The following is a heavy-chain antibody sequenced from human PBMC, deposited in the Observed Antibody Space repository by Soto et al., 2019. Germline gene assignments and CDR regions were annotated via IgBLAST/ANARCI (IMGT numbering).Heavy chain of an antibody. D-gene: IGHD3-3*01. V-gene: IGHV1-18*01. CDR2: ISAYNGNT. J-gene: IGHJ6*02. Sequence: QVQLVQSGAEVKKPGASVKVSCKASGYTFTSYGISWVRQAPGQGLEWMGWISAYNGNTNYAQKLQGRVTMTTDTSTSTAYMELRSLISDDTAVYYCARPRHYDFWSGYYPAGGYYYGMDVWGQGTTVTVSS. CDR3: ARPRHYDFWSGYYPAGGYYYGMDV. CDR1: GYTFTSYG.